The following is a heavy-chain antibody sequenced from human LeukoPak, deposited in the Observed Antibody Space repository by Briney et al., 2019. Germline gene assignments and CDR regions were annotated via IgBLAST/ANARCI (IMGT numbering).Heavy chain of an antibody. CDR2: IREDGTDI. CDR1: GFTFSSHW. D-gene: IGHD2-15*01. J-gene: IGHJ4*02. Sequence: QAGGSLTLSCAAAGFTFSSHWMNWVRQAPGKGLEWLANIREDGTDIYYMDSVKGRFTISRDNAKNSLYLQMNSLRAEDTAVYYCARGVYSIDYWGQGTLVTVSS. V-gene: IGHV3-7*01. CDR3: ARGVYSIDY.